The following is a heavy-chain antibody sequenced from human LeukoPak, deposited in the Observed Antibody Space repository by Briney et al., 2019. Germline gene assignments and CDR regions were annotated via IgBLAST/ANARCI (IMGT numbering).Heavy chain of an antibody. CDR2: IKQDGSEK. CDR3: ARFSSYGFAAFDI. V-gene: IGHV3-7*01. J-gene: IGHJ3*02. D-gene: IGHD5-18*01. Sequence: GGSLRLSCAASGFTFSSYWMSWVRQAPGKGLEWVANIKQDGSEKYYVDCVKGRFTISRDNAKNSLYLQMNSLRDEHTAVYYCARFSSYGFAAFDIWGQGTMVTVSS. CDR1: GFTFSSYW.